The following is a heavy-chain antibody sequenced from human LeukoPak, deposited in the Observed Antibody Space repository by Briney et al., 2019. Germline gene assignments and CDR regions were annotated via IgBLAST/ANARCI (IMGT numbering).Heavy chain of an antibody. CDR2: IKQDGSEK. J-gene: IGHJ3*02. CDR1: GFTFSSYW. Sequence: PGGSLRLSCAASGFTFSSYWMSWVRQAPGKGLEWVANIKQDGSEKCYVDSVKGRFTISRDNAKNSLYLQMNSLRAEDTAVYYCASWERLGVVVTKDAFDIWGQGTMVTVSS. D-gene: IGHD3-22*01. CDR3: ASWERLGVVVTKDAFDI. V-gene: IGHV3-7*01.